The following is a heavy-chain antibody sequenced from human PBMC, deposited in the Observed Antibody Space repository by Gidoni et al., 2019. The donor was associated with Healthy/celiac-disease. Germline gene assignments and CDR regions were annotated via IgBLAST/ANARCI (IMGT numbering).Heavy chain of an antibody. CDR2: ISWDGGST. Sequence: EVQLVESGGVVVQPGGSLRLSCAASGFTFDDYTMHWVRQAPGKGLEWVFLISWDGGSTYYEDSVKGRFTISRDNSKNSLYLQMNSLRTEDTALYYCAKAYGDYGASFDYWGQGTLVTVSS. CDR1: GFTFDDYT. CDR3: AKAYGDYGASFDY. J-gene: IGHJ4*02. D-gene: IGHD4-17*01. V-gene: IGHV3-43*01.